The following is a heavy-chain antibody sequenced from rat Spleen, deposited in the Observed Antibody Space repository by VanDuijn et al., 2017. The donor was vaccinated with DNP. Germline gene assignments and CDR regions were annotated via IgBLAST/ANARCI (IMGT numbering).Heavy chain of an antibody. V-gene: IGHV5-20*01. CDR1: GFTFSDYY. CDR2: ISYDGGNT. J-gene: IGHJ2*01. Sequence: EVQLVESGGGLVQPGRSLKLSCAASGFTFSDYYMAWVRQPPTKGLEWVASISYDGGNTYYRDSVKGRFTISRDNAKSSLYLHMDSLRSEDTATYYCARDYGGPHYFDYWGQGVMVTVSS. CDR3: ARDYGGPHYFDY. D-gene: IGHD1-11*01.